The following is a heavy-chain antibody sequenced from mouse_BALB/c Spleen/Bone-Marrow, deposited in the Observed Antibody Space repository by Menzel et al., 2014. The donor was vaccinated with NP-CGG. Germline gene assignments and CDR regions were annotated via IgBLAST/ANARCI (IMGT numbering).Heavy chain of an antibody. Sequence: EVKLMESGPELVKPGASVKLSCTASGFNIKDTYMHWVKQRPEQGLEWIGSIDPANGNTNYDPKFQGKATITADTSSNTAYLQLSSLTSEDTAVYYCARGEYYAMDYWGQGTSVTVSS. J-gene: IGHJ4*01. CDR3: ARGEYYAMDY. CDR1: GFNIKDTY. CDR2: IDPANGNT. V-gene: IGHV14-3*02.